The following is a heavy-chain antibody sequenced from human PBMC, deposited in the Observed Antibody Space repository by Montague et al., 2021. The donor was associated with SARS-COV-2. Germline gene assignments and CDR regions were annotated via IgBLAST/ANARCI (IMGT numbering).Heavy chain of an antibody. CDR3: ARADVTMVWGGNRWDFDI. CDR1: GGSISTNY. V-gene: IGHV4-59*01. CDR2: IYYSGST. J-gene: IGHJ3*02. D-gene: IGHD3-10*01. Sequence: SETLSLTCTVSGGSISTNYWCWIWQPPGKGLEWIGYIYYSGSTNSYPSPTIRVTISVDTSKNQFSLTLSPVTAADTAVYYCARADVTMVWGGNRWDFDIWGRGTMVTVSS.